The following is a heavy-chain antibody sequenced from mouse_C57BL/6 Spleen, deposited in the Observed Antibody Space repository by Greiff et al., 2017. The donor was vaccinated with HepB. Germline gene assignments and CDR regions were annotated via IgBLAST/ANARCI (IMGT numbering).Heavy chain of an antibody. CDR3: AKALYYYGSSFYAMDY. V-gene: IGHV1-52*01. CDR1: GYTFTSYW. J-gene: IGHJ4*01. CDR2: IDPSDSET. Sequence: LQQPGAELVRPGSSVKLSCKASGYTFTSYWMHWVKQRPIQGLEWIGNIDPSDSETHYNQKFKDKATLTVDKSSSTAYMQLSSLTSEDSAVYYCAKALYYYGSSFYAMDYWGQGTSVTVSS. D-gene: IGHD1-1*01.